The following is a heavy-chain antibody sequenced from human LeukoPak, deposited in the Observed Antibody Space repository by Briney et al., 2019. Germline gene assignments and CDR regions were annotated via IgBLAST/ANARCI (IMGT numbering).Heavy chain of an antibody. CDR3: ARPYSGYAAGDYYYYYYMDV. Sequence: GGSLRLSCAASGFTFSDYYMSWIRQAPGKGLEWVSYISSSGSTIYYADSVKGRFTISRDNAKNSLYLQMNSLRAEDTAVYYCARPYSGYAAGDYYYYYYMDVWGKGTTVTVSS. J-gene: IGHJ6*03. D-gene: IGHD5-12*01. CDR2: ISSSGSTI. V-gene: IGHV3-11*04. CDR1: GFTFSDYY.